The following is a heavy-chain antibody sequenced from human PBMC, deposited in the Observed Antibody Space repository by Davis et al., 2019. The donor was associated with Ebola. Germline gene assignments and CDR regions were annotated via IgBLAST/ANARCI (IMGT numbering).Heavy chain of an antibody. Sequence: GESLKISCAASGFTFSSYWMSWVRQAPGKGLEWVANIKQDGSEKYYVDSVKGRFTISRDNSKNTLYLQMNSLRAEDTAVYYCARGDGYNSAPFYYYYGMDVWGQGTTVTVSS. CDR1: GFTFSSYW. CDR3: ARGDGYNSAPFYYYYGMDV. J-gene: IGHJ6*02. V-gene: IGHV3-7*01. D-gene: IGHD5-24*01. CDR2: IKQDGSEK.